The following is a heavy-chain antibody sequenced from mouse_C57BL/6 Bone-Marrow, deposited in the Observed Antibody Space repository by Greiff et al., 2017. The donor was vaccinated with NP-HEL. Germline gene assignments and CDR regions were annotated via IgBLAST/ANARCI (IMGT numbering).Heavy chain of an antibody. V-gene: IGHV7-3*01. J-gene: IGHJ1*03. CDR2: IRNKANGYTT. D-gene: IGHD2-1*01. Sequence: EVKLVESGGGLVQPGGSLSLSCAASGFTFTDYYMSWVRQPPGKALEWLGFIRNKANGYTTEYSASVKGRFTISRDYSQSILYLQMNALRAEDSATYYGAGYEPDALWYYWYFDVWGTGTTVTVSS. CDR3: AGYEPDALWYYWYFDV. CDR1: GFTFTDYY.